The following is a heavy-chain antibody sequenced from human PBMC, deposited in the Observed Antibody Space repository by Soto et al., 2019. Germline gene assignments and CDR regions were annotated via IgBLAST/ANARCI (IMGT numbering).Heavy chain of an antibody. V-gene: IGHV3-23*01. Sequence: EVQLLESGGGLVQPGGSLRLSCAASEFTFSNYAMSWVRQAPGKGLEWVSAISYGGGTTYYADSVKGRFTISRDNSKNTLYLQMNSLRAEDTAVYYCAKNPGYYYDSTGYHFDYWGKGTPVTVSS. J-gene: IGHJ4*02. D-gene: IGHD3-22*01. CDR3: AKNPGYYYDSTGYHFDY. CDR2: ISYGGGTT. CDR1: EFTFSNYA.